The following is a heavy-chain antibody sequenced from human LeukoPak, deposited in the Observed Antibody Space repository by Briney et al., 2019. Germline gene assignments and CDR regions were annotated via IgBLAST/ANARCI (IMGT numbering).Heavy chain of an antibody. CDR3: ARRLTDYYYYYMDV. D-gene: IGHD6-19*01. CDR2: INWNGGST. J-gene: IGHJ6*03. V-gene: IGHV3-20*04. Sequence: PGGSLRLSCAASGFTFDDYGMSWVRQAPGKGLEWVSGINWNGGSTGYADSVKGRFTISRDNAKNSLYLQMYSLRAEDTALYYCARRLTDYYYYYMDVWGKGTTVTVSS. CDR1: GFTFDDYG.